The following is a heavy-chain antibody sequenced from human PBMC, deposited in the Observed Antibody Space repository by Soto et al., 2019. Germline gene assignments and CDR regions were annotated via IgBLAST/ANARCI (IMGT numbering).Heavy chain of an antibody. CDR1: GYTFTGYY. Sequence: ASVKVSCKASGYTFTGYYMHWVRQAPGQGLEWMGWINPNSGGTNYAQKFQGRVTMTRDTSISTAYMELSRLRSDDTAVYYCASHPRDYYDSSGYYRMAWFDPWGQGALVTVSS. D-gene: IGHD3-22*01. V-gene: IGHV1-2*02. J-gene: IGHJ5*02. CDR3: ASHPRDYYDSSGYYRMAWFDP. CDR2: INPNSGGT.